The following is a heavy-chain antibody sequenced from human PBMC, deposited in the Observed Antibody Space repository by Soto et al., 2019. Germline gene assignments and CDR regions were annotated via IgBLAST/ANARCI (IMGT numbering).Heavy chain of an antibody. CDR1: GFIFSTYG. J-gene: IGHJ4*02. Sequence: EVQLLESGGGLVQPGGSLRLSCAASGFIFSTYGMSWVRQAPGKGLDWVSGIRGSGGKTYYEDSVKGRFTISRDNSRSTLYLQMDSLRAEDTAVYYCAKDRRCTGETCSLSNDYWGQGTLVTVSS. CDR2: IRGSGGKT. D-gene: IGHD2-8*02. CDR3: AKDRRCTGETCSLSNDY. V-gene: IGHV3-23*01.